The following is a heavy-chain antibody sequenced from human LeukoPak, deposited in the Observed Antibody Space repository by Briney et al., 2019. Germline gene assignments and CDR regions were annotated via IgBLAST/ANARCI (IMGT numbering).Heavy chain of an antibody. CDR2: ISWNSGSI. Sequence: PGRSLRLSCAASGFTFDDYAMHWVRQAPGKGLEWVSGISWNSGSIGYADSVKGRFTISRDNAKNSLYLQMNSLRAEDTALYYCAKASEMGLRLGELSLPLFDYWGQGTLVTVSS. V-gene: IGHV3-9*01. D-gene: IGHD3-16*02. J-gene: IGHJ4*02. CDR3: AKASEMGLRLGELSLPLFDY. CDR1: GFTFDDYA.